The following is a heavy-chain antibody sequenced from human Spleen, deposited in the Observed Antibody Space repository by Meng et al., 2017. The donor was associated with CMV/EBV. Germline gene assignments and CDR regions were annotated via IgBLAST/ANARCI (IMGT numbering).Heavy chain of an antibody. CDR1: GGSFSGYY. CDR3: ARGTLDPYYFDY. J-gene: IGHJ4*02. V-gene: IGHV4-34*01. Sequence: QAQLKQWGAGLLKPSETLSLTCAVYGGSFSGYYWSWIRQPPGKGLEWIGEINHSGSTNYNPSLKSRVTISVDTSKNQFSLKLSSVTAADTAVYYCARGTLDPYYFDYWGQGTLVTASS. CDR2: INHSGST. D-gene: IGHD1-1*01.